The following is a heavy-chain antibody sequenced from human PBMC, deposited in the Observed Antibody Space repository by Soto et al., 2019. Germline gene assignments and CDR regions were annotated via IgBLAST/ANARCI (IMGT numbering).Heavy chain of an antibody. J-gene: IGHJ3*02. D-gene: IGHD5-12*01. Sequence: QVQLVQSGAEVKKPGASVKVSCKASGYTFTSYGISWVRQAPGQGLEWMGWISAYNGNTNYAQKLQGRVTMTTDTSTSTAYMELRSLISDDTAVYYCARDGGEMATRWSEPVDAFDIRGQGTMVTVSS. V-gene: IGHV1-18*04. CDR1: GYTFTSYG. CDR2: ISAYNGNT. CDR3: ARDGGEMATRWSEPVDAFDI.